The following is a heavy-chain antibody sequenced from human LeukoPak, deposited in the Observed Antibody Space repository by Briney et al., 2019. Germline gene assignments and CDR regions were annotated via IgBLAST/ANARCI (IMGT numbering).Heavy chain of an antibody. V-gene: IGHV3-48*03. Sequence: GGSLRLSCAASGFTFSSYEMIWVRQAPGKGLKCVSYISGSGRTIYYADSVKGRFTIPRDNAKNSLYLQMYSLRAGDTAAYYCASPQTSGYAFGYWGQGTLVTVSS. CDR3: ASPQTSGYAFGY. D-gene: IGHD5-12*01. J-gene: IGHJ4*02. CDR2: ISGSGRTI. CDR1: GFTFSSYE.